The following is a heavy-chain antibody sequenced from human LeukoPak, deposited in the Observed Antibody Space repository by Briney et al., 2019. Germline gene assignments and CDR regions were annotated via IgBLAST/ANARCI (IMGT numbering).Heavy chain of an antibody. J-gene: IGHJ4*02. CDR3: AVASVATIDY. Sequence: SQTLSLTCTVSGGSICSGGYYWSWIRQHPGKGLEWIGYIYYSGSTYYNLSLKSRVTISVDTSKNQFSLKLSSVTAADTAVYYCAVASVATIDYWGQGTLVTVSS. V-gene: IGHV4-31*03. CDR1: GGSICSGGYY. D-gene: IGHD5-12*01. CDR2: IYYSGST.